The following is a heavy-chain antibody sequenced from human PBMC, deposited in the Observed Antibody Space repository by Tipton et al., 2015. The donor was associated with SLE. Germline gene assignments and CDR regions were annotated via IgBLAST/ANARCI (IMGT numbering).Heavy chain of an antibody. CDR2: IYGGGST. CDR1: GFTVSSNY. J-gene: IGHJ4*02. CDR3: AREECSGGSCFDF. V-gene: IGHV3-53*05. Sequence: SLRLSCAASGFTVSSNYMSWVRQAPGKGLEWVSVIYGGGSTYYADSVKGRFTISTDNSKNTLYLQMNSLRAEDTAVYFCAREECSGGSCFDFWGQGTLVTVSS. D-gene: IGHD2-15*01.